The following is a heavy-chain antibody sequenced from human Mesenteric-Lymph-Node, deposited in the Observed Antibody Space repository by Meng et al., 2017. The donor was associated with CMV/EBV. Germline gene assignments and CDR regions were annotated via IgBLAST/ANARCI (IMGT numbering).Heavy chain of an antibody. D-gene: IGHD4-23*01. CDR2: INPNTGDT. V-gene: IGHV1-2*02. CDR3: AREGDDGNSFPDY. Sequence: ASVKVSCKASGYTFTSYGISWVRQAPGQGLEWMGCINPNTGDTNSAQIFQGRVTMTRDTSINTGYMELNSLRSDDTAVIYCAREGDDGNSFPDYWGQGTLVTVSS. J-gene: IGHJ4*02. CDR1: GYTFTSYG.